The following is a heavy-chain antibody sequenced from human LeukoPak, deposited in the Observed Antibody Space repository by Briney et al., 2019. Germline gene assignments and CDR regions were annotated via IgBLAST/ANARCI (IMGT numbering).Heavy chain of an antibody. CDR3: ARDHYDFWSGKDY. V-gene: IGHV3-7*01. Sequence: GGSLRLSCAASGFTFRSYWMSWVRQAPGKGLEWVANIKQDGSEKYYVDSVKGRFTISRDNAKNSLYLQMNSPRAEDTAVYYCARDHYDFWSGKDYWGQGTLVTVSS. CDR1: GFTFRSYW. CDR2: IKQDGSEK. D-gene: IGHD3-3*01. J-gene: IGHJ4*02.